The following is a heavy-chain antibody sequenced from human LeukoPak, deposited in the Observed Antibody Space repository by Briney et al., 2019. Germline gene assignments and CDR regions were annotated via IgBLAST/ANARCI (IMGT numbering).Heavy chain of an antibody. Sequence: GGSLRLSCAASGFTFSNSGMSWVRQAPGKGLEWVSEISDNGGSTYYADSVKGRFTISRDNSKNTLYLQMNSLRAEDTAVYYCAKSKSSGTYYGNYFDYWGQGTLVTVSS. V-gene: IGHV3-23*01. CDR2: ISDNGGST. D-gene: IGHD1-26*01. CDR3: AKSKSSGTYYGNYFDY. J-gene: IGHJ4*02. CDR1: GFTFSNSG.